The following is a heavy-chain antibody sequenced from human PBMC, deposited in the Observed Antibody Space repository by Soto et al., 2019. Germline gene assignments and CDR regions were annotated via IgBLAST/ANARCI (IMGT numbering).Heavy chain of an antibody. CDR3: ARHHYYDDSGYLDY. CDR2: ISYDGSNK. D-gene: IGHD3-22*01. J-gene: IGHJ4*02. CDR1: GFTFSNYG. Sequence: QVQLVESGGGVVQPGRSLRLSCAASGFTFSNYGMHWVRQAPGKGLEWVSLISYDGSNKYYADSVKGRFTISRDNSKNTLFLQMYSLRADDTAVYYCARHHYYDDSGYLDYWGQGTLVTVSS. V-gene: IGHV3-30-3*01.